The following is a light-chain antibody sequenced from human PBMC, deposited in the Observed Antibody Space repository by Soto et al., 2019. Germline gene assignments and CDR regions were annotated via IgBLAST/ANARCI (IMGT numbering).Light chain of an antibody. J-gene: IGLJ2*01. Sequence: QSALTQPASVSGSPGQSITISCTGTSSDVGSYNLVSWYQQHPGKAPKLMIYEGSKRPSGVSNRISGSKSGNTSSLTISVLQAEDEADYYCCSYAGSSTSVVFGAGTKLTVL. V-gene: IGLV2-23*01. CDR3: CSYAGSSTSVV. CDR1: SSDVGSYNL. CDR2: EGS.